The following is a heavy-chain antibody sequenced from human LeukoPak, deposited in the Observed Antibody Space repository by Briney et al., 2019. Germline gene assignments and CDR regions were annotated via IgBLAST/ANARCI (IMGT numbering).Heavy chain of an antibody. CDR1: GGSISSNY. J-gene: IGHJ2*01. Sequence: SETLSLTCTVSGGSISSNYWSWIRQPPGKGLECIGYIYYSGSTNYNPSLKSRITISVDTSKSQFSLKLSSVTAADTAMYYCARTAMVPAAMHTWCFDLWGRGTLVTVSS. CDR2: IYYSGST. CDR3: ARTAMVPAAMHTWCFDL. V-gene: IGHV4-59*01. D-gene: IGHD2-2*01.